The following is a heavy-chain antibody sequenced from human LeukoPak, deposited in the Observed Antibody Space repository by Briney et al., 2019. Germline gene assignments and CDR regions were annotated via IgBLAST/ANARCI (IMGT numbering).Heavy chain of an antibody. CDR3: ARDGGYGSGSYYFDY. CDR1: GGSISSGGYY. J-gene: IGHJ4*02. CDR2: IYYSGTT. D-gene: IGHD3-10*01. Sequence: PSETLSLTCTVSGGSISSGGYYWSWIRQHPGKGLEWIGYIYYSGTTYYNPSLKSRVTMSVGTSKNQFSLKLSSVTAADTAVYYCARDGGYGSGSYYFDYWGQGTLVTVSS. V-gene: IGHV4-31*03.